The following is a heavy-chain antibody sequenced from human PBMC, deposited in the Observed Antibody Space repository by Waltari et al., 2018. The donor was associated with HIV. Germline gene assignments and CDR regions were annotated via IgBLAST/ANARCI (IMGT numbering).Heavy chain of an antibody. J-gene: IGHJ4*02. D-gene: IGHD1-26*01. V-gene: IGHV3-7*01. CDR2: IKQDGSEK. CDR1: GFTFSSYW. CDR3: ARRGARIVGAHPFDY. Sequence: EVQLVESGGGLVQPGGSLRLSCAASGFTFSSYWMTWVRQAPGKGLGWVASIKQDGSEKYYVDSVKGRFTISRDNAKNSLYLQMNSLRAEDTAVYYCARRGARIVGAHPFDYWGQGTLVTVSS.